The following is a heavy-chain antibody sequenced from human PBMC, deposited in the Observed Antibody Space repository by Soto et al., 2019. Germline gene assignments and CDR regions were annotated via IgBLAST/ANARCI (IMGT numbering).Heavy chain of an antibody. Sequence: QVQLVQSGAEVKKPGASVKVSCKASGYTFINSYIHWVRQAPGHGLEWMAIINPTGGSTNYAQKFQGRLTLTMDTSTTPGDMELSSRTSEVTAIYYCARQLAAGDVWGQGTLVTFSS. CDR3: ARQLAAGDV. CDR1: GYTFINSY. J-gene: IGHJ4*02. V-gene: IGHV1-46*01. D-gene: IGHD2-8*02. CDR2: INPTGGST.